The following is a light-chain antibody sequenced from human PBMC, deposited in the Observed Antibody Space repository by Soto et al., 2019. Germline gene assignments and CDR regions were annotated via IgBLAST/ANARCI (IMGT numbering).Light chain of an antibody. CDR2: DVS. CDR3: QQYARSLT. J-gene: IGKJ4*01. CDR1: QNIGSMY. Sequence: EIVLTQSPGTLSLSPGERVTLSCRASQNIGSMYLGWYQQKPGQVPRLLIYDVSTRAAGIPDRFSGSGSGTDFTLTISRLEPEDFAVYYCQQYARSLTFAGGTNVEMK. V-gene: IGKV3-20*01.